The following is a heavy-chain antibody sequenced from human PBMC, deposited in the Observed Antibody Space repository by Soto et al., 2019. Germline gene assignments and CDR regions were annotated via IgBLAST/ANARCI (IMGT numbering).Heavy chain of an antibody. CDR2: IIPILGTT. J-gene: IGHJ5*02. CDR1: GGNFRSYA. Sequence: QVQLVQSGAEVKKPGSSVKVSCKSSGGNFRSYAVSWVRQAPGQGLEWMGAIIPILGTTDYAQKFQGRVTITADDSTSTVYMELTSLRFEGTAVYYCARQFDYRETYNWLDPWGQGTLVTFSS. D-gene: IGHD4-17*01. CDR3: ARQFDYRETYNWLDP. V-gene: IGHV1-69*11.